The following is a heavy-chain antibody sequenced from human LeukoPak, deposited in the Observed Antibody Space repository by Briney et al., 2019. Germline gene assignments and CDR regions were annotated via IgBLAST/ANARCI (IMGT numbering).Heavy chain of an antibody. CDR3: AKDRIRGDSY. Sequence: GGSLRLSCAASGFTFSSYAMTWVRQAPGKGLEWVSSVSGSGDSPYYADSVKGRFTISRDNSKNTLYLQMNSLRAEDTAVYYCAKDRIRGDSYWGQGTLVTASS. CDR1: GFTFSSYA. D-gene: IGHD3-16*01. CDR2: VSGSGDSP. V-gene: IGHV3-23*01. J-gene: IGHJ4*02.